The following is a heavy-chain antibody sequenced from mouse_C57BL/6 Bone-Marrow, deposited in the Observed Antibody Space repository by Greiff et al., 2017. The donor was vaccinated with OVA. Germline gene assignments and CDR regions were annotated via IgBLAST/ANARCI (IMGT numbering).Heavy chain of an antibody. Sequence: QVQLQQSGAELAKPGASVKLSCKASGYTFTSYWMHWVKQRPGQGLEWIGYINPSSGYTKYNQKFKDKATLTADTSSSTAYMQLSSLTYEDAAVYYCARTDSDVWGTGTTVTVSS. V-gene: IGHV1-7*01. J-gene: IGHJ1*03. D-gene: IGHD1-1*01. CDR1: GYTFTSYW. CDR3: ARTDSDV. CDR2: INPSSGYT.